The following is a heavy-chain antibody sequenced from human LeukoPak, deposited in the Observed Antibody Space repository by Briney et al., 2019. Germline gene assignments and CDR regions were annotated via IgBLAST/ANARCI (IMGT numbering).Heavy chain of an antibody. J-gene: IGHJ6*02. Sequence: GGSLRLSCAASGFTISNAWMSWVRQAPGKGLEWVGRLKSKTGGGTTDYAAPVKGRFTISRDDSKNTLYLQMNSLKTEDTAVYYCTRAHCSSTSCSNYYYYYGMDVWGQGTTVTVSS. V-gene: IGHV3-15*01. CDR3: TRAHCSSTSCSNYYYYYGMDV. CDR2: LKSKTGGGTT. D-gene: IGHD2-2*01. CDR1: GFTISNAW.